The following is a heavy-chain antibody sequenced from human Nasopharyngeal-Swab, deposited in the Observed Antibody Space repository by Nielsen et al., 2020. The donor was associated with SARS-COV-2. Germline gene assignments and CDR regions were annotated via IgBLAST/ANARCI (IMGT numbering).Heavy chain of an antibody. V-gene: IGHV4-39*01. Sequence: WIRQPPGKGLEWIGSIYYSGSTYYNPSLKCRVTISVDTSKNQFSLKLSSVTAADTAVYYCARLDVSAAGRDYWGQGTLVTVSS. CDR3: ARLDVSAAGRDY. J-gene: IGHJ4*02. CDR2: IYYSGST. D-gene: IGHD6-13*01.